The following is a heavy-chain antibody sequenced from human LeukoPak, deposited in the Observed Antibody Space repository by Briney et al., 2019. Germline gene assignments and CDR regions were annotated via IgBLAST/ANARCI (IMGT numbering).Heavy chain of an antibody. V-gene: IGHV3-11*01. J-gene: IGHJ4*02. CDR3: ARGTGGLQPTYY. CDR1: GGSFSGYY. CDR2: ISSSGSTI. Sequence: PSETLSLTCAVYGGSFSGYYWSWIRQAPGKGLEWVSYISSSGSTIYYADSVKGRFTISRDNAKNSLYLQMNSLRAEDTAVYYCARGTGGLQPTYYWGQGTLVTVSS. D-gene: IGHD5-24*01.